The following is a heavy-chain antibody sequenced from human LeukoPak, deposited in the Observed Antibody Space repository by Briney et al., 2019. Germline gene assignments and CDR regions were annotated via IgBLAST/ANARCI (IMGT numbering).Heavy chain of an antibody. D-gene: IGHD6-6*01. J-gene: IGHJ4*02. CDR1: GFTFGSYA. Sequence: PGGSLRLSCAASGFTFGSYAMTWVRQAPGKGLEWVSAMSGSGGSTYYAGSVKGRFTISRDNSKDTLYLQMNSLRAEDTAVYYCAKGTYSSSPRDYWGEGTLVTVSS. CDR2: MSGSGGST. CDR3: AKGTYSSSPRDY. V-gene: IGHV3-23*01.